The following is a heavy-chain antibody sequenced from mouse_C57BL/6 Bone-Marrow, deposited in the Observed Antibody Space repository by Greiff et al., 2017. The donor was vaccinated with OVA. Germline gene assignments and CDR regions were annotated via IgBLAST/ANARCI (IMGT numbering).Heavy chain of an antibody. CDR3: AREGLGPHYFDY. J-gene: IGHJ2*01. V-gene: IGHV3-6*01. CDR1: GYSITSGYY. CDR2: ISYDGSN. Sequence: EVKLVESGPGLVKPSQSLSLTCSVTGYSITSGYYWNWIRQFPGNKLEWMGYISYDGSNNYNPSLKNRISITRDTSKNQFFLKLNSVTTEYTATYYCAREGLGPHYFDYWGQGTTLTVSS. D-gene: IGHD4-1*01.